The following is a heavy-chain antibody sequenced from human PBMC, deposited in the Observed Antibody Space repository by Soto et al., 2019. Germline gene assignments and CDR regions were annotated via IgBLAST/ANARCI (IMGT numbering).Heavy chain of an antibody. V-gene: IGHV1-18*01. CDR2: ISVYNGNT. Sequence: ASVKVSCKASGYTFTSYGISWVRQAPGQGLEWMGWISVYNGNTNYAQKLQGRVTMTTDTSTSTAYMELRSLRSDDTAVYYCARYTRCCSYASCCYYDYGMDVRGQGATVTVSS. CDR3: ARYTRCCSYASCCYYDYGMDV. J-gene: IGHJ6*02. D-gene: IGHD2-2*01. CDR1: GYTFTSYG.